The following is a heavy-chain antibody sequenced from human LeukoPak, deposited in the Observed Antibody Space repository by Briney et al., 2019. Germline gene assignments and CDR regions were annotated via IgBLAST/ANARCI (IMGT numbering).Heavy chain of an antibody. CDR3: ATLIRRAAAGIGWFDP. V-gene: IGHV1-24*01. Sequence: ASVKVSCKVSGYTLTEFSMHWERQAPGKGLEWMGGFDPEDGETIYAQKFQGRVTMTEDTSTDTAYMELSSLRSEDTAVYYCATLIRRAAAGIGWFDPWGQGTLVTVSS. J-gene: IGHJ5*02. CDR2: FDPEDGET. CDR1: GYTLTEFS. D-gene: IGHD6-13*01.